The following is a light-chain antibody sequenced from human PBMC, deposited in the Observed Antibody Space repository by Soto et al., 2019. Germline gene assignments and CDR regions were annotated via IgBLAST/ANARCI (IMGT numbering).Light chain of an antibody. CDR2: GAS. CDR3: QHYDNWHERP. J-gene: IGKJ1*01. CDR1: QSVGST. V-gene: IGKV3-15*01. Sequence: EIVMTQSPATLSVSPGERVTLSCRASQSVGSTLAWYHQRPGQAPRLLIYGASIRASGIPARFSGSGSGTEFSLTITSLQSEDFGVYHCQHYDNWHERPFGQGTKVEIK.